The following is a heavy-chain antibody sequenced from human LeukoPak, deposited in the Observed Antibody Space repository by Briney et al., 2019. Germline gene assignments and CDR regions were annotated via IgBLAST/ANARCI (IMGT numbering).Heavy chain of an antibody. D-gene: IGHD2-2*01. CDR1: GGSISSSSYY. V-gene: IGHV4-39*01. CDR2: IYYSGST. Sequence: SVTLSLTCTVSGGSISSSSYYWGWIRQPPGKGLEWIGSIYYSGSTYYNPSLKSRVTISVDTSKNQFSLKLSSVTAADTAVYYCARRGYQLLELWFDPWGQGTLVTVSS. J-gene: IGHJ5*02. CDR3: ARRGYQLLELWFDP.